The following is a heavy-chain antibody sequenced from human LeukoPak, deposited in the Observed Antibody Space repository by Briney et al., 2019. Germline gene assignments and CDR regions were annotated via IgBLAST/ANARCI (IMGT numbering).Heavy chain of an antibody. J-gene: IGHJ3*02. V-gene: IGHV4-59*01. Sequence: SETLSLTCTVSGGSISSYYWSWIRQPPGKGLEWIGYIYYSGRTNYNPSLKSRVTISVDTSRNQFSLKLSSVTAADTAVYYCARAAVVDDAFDIWGQGTMVTVSS. CDR1: GGSISSYY. CDR3: ARAAVVDDAFDI. CDR2: IYYSGRT. D-gene: IGHD4-23*01.